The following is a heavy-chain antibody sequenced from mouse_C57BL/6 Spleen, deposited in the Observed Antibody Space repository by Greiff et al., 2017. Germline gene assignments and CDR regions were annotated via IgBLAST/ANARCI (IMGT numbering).Heavy chain of an antibody. D-gene: IGHD2-2*01. V-gene: IGHV1-59*01. CDR1: GYTFTSYW. CDR3: ARGYEGDYYAMDY. Sequence: QVQLKQPGAELVRPGTSAKLSCKASGYTFTSYWMHWVKQRPGQGLEWIGVIDPSDSYTNYNQKFKGKATLTVDTSSSTAYMQLSSLTSEDSAVYYCARGYEGDYYAMDYWGQGTSVTVSS. J-gene: IGHJ4*01. CDR2: IDPSDSYT.